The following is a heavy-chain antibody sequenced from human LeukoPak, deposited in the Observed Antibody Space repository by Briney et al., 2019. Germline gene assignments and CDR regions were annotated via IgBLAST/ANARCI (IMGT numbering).Heavy chain of an antibody. CDR2: ISPTSHT. V-gene: IGHV3-48*02. J-gene: IGHJ4*02. D-gene: IGHD5-12*01. Sequence: GGSLRLSCAPSGFTFSDSSMNWVRQGPGKGVEWLSYISPTSHTLYADSVKGRFTNSRDNAKTSMYLQMNSLKDEDTAVYNCATDKYGGPVHWGQGTLVTVSS. CDR3: ATDKYGGPVH. CDR1: GFTFSDSS.